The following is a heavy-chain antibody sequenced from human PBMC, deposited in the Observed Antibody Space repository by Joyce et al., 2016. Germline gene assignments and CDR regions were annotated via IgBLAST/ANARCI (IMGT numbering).Heavy chain of an antibody. J-gene: IGHJ4*02. D-gene: IGHD2-2*01. V-gene: IGHV3-48*03. CDR2: INSDDSRI. Sequence: EVQLVEYGGGLVQPGGSLRLSCAASGIIFSNKEMNWVRQAPGKGLDGISSINSDDSRIHYADSVRGRFTISRDNARNSLFLEMNSLRVEDTAMYYCTTPSCANWGQGSLVTVSS. CDR1: GIIFSNKE. CDR3: TTPSCAN.